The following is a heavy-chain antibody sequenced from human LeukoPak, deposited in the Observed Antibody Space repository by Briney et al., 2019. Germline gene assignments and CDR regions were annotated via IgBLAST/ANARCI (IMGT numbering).Heavy chain of an antibody. D-gene: IGHD6-13*01. Sequence: PRGSLRLSCAASGFTFSSYWMTWVRQAPGKGLEWVANIKPDGSVGYYVDSVRGRFIISRDNAGNSLYLHMSGLRVDDTAVYYCTLNPVAAAGDHWGQGTLLIVSS. J-gene: IGHJ4*02. CDR1: GFTFSSYW. CDR2: IKPDGSVG. V-gene: IGHV3-7*01. CDR3: TLNPVAAAGDH.